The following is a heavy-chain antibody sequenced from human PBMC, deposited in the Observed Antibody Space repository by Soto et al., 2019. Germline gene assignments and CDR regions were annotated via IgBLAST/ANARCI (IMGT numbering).Heavy chain of an antibody. V-gene: IGHV4-31*03. CDR3: ARPYYYASGSPDVFDI. CDR1: GGSICSWDYS. CDR2: IYYSGST. J-gene: IGHJ3*02. Sequence: SETLSLACTVSGGSICSWDYSWSWIRHHPGGGLEWIGYIYYSGSTYYDPSLKSRVTISVDTSKNQFSLKLRSVTAADTAVYYCARPYYYASGSPDVFDIWGQGTMVTVSS. D-gene: IGHD3-10*01.